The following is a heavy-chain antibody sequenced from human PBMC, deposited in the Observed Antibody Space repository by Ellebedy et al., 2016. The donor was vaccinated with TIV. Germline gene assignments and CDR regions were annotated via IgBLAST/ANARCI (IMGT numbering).Heavy chain of an antibody. CDR1: GFSFRNYW. J-gene: IGHJ4*02. Sequence: PGGSLRLSCAASGFSFRNYWMNWVRQAPGKGLELVANINQDGRAKHYVDSVKGRFAISRDNAKNSLYLPMNSLRAEDTVVYYCARDLDKSSGWYGGAAYWGQGTLVTVSS. V-gene: IGHV3-7*01. CDR3: ARDLDKSSGWYGGAAY. CDR2: INQDGRAK. D-gene: IGHD6-19*01.